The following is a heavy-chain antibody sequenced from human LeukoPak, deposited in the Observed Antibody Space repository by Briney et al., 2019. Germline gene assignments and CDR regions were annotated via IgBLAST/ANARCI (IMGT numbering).Heavy chain of an antibody. CDR1: GGSISSYY. Sequence: SETLSLTCTVSGGSISSYYWSWVRQPPGEGLEWIGYIYYSGSTNYNPSLKSRVAISVDTSKNQFSLKLSSVTAADTAVYYCARHQTSYDYVWGSYPGYFQHWGQGTLVTVSS. J-gene: IGHJ1*01. V-gene: IGHV4-59*08. D-gene: IGHD3-16*02. CDR2: IYYSGST. CDR3: ARHQTSYDYVWGSYPGYFQH.